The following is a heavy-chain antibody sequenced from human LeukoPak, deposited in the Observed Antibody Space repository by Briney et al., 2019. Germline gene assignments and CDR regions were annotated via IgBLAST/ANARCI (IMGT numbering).Heavy chain of an antibody. CDR2: AYFDGKSY. V-gene: IGHV3-33*01. D-gene: IGHD3-10*01. CDR1: GFTFSNYA. CDR3: ARAGAVDRGLDV. J-gene: IGHJ6*02. Sequence: GGSLRLSCGASGFTFSNYAMHWVRQAPGKGLEWVAVAYFDGKSYFYAHFVEGRFTISRDNSKNTLNLQMSDLRVEDTALYYCARAGAVDRGLDVWGQGTTVTVSS.